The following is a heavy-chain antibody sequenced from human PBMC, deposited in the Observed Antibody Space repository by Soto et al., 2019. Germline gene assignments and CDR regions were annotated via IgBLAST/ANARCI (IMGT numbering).Heavy chain of an antibody. Sequence: LRLSCAASGFTFSSYWMHWVRQAPGEGLMWVSRINPDGSTTSYADSVKGRFTISRDNAKNTLYLQMNSLRVEDTAVYYCARVPTTVTTPGMDVWGQGTTVTVSS. CDR1: GFTFSSYW. D-gene: IGHD4-4*01. CDR2: INPDGSTT. J-gene: IGHJ6*02. V-gene: IGHV3-74*01. CDR3: ARVPTTVTTPGMDV.